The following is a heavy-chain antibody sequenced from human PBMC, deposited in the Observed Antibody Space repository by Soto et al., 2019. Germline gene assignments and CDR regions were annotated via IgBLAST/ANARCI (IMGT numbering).Heavy chain of an antibody. CDR1: GVSISSSSYY. CDR2: IYYSGST. V-gene: IGHV4-39*01. J-gene: IGHJ4*02. Sequence: SETLSLTCTVSGVSISSSSYYWGWIRQPPGKGLEWIGSIYYSGSTYYNPSLKSRVTISVDTSKNQFSLKLSSVTAADTAVYYCARLVTRTVSAMDYWGQGTLVTSPQ. D-gene: IGHD2-21*02. CDR3: ARLVTRTVSAMDY.